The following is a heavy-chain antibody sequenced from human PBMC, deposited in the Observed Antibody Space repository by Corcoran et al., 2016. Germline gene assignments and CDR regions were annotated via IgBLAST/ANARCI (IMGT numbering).Heavy chain of an antibody. V-gene: IGHV4-4*07. CDR3: AREGIGGSEGRDFDY. D-gene: IGHD3-16*01. J-gene: IGHJ4*02. CDR1: GGSISSYY. CDR2: IYTSGST. Sequence: QVQLQESGPGLVKPSETLSLTCTVSGGSISSYYWSWIRQPAGKGLEWIGRIYTSGSTNYNPSLKSRVTMSVDTSKNQFSLKLSSVTAADTAVYYWAREGIGGSEGRDFDYWGQGTLVTVSS.